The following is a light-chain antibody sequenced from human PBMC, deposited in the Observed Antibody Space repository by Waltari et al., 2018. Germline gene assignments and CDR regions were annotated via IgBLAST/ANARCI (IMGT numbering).Light chain of an antibody. V-gene: IGLV3-19*01. CDR2: GKN. CDR3: HSRDDSGNHLGV. CDR1: NLRFFF. Sequence: CQGDNLRFFFPSWYQQKPGQAPVLVIYGKNNRPSGIPDRFSGSSSGNTASLTITGAQAEDEADYYCHSRDDSGNHLGVFGTGTKVTVL. J-gene: IGLJ1*01.